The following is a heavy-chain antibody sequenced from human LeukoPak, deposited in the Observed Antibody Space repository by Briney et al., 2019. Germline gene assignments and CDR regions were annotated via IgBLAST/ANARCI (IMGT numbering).Heavy chain of an antibody. CDR3: ARLEGCSSTSCYRYYYYYMDV. D-gene: IGHD2-2*02. J-gene: IGHJ6*03. CDR1: GGSISSSSYY. Sequence: SETLSLTCTVSGGSISSSSYYWGWIRQPPGKGLEWIGSIYYSGSTYYNPSLKSRVTISVDTSKNQFSLKLSSVTAVDTAAYYCARLEGCSSTSCYRYYYYYMDVWGKGTTVTVSS. CDR2: IYYSGST. V-gene: IGHV4-39*01.